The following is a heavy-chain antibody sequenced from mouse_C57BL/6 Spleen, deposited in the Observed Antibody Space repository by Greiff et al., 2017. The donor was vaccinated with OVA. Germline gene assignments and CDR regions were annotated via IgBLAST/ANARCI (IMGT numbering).Heavy chain of an antibody. Sequence: VQLQQPGTELVKPGASVKLSCKASGYTFTSYWMHWVKQRPGQGLEWIGNINPSNGGTNYNEKFKSKATLTVDKSSSTAYMQLSSLTSEDSAVYYCARNSNQLETWFAYWGQGTLVTVSA. V-gene: IGHV1-53*01. CDR1: GYTFTSYW. CDR2: INPSNGGT. CDR3: ARNSNQLETWFAY. D-gene: IGHD2-5*01. J-gene: IGHJ3*01.